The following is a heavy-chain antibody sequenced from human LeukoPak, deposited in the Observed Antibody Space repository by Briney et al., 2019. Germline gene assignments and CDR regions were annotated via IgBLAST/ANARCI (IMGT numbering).Heavy chain of an antibody. CDR1: GYTFTGYY. D-gene: IGHD3-22*01. CDR3: ARDRTMIISY. CDR2: INPNSVGT. V-gene: IGHV1-2*06. J-gene: IGHJ4*02. Sequence: GASVKVSCKASGYTFTGYYMHWVRQAPGQGLEWMGRINPNSVGTNYAQKVQGRVTMTRDTSISTAYMELSRLRSDDTAVYYCARDRTMIISYWGQGTLVTVSS.